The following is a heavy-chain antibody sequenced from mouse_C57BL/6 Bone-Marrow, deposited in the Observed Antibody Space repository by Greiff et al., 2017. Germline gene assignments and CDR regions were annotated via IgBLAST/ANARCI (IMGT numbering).Heavy chain of an antibody. V-gene: IGHV1-64*01. Sequence: QVQLQQPGAELVKPGASVKLSCKASGYTFTSYWMYWVKQRPGQGLEWIGMIHPNSGSTNYNEKFKSKATLTVDKSSSTAYMQLSSLTSEDSAVYYCASYDYDGVAYWGQGTLVTVSA. CDR3: ASYDYDGVAY. CDR2: IHPNSGST. D-gene: IGHD2-4*01. CDR1: GYTFTSYW. J-gene: IGHJ3*01.